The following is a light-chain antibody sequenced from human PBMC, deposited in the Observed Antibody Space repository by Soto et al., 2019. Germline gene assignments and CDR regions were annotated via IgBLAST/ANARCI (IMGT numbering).Light chain of an antibody. J-gene: IGLJ1*01. Sequence: QSVVTQPPSASGTPGQKVTIACTGSISNIGSNYVYWYQHLPGTAPKLLIFSDNERPSGVPERFSGSKSGTSASLAISGLRSEDEADYYCSTWDASLSGNVFGTGTKLTVL. CDR1: ISNIGSNY. CDR3: STWDASLSGNV. CDR2: SDN. V-gene: IGLV1-47*02.